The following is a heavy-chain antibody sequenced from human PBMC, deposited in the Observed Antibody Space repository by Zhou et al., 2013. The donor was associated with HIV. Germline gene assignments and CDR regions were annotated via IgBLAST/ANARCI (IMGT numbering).Heavy chain of an antibody. J-gene: IGHJ3*02. CDR2: IIPIFGTA. V-gene: IGHV1-69*05. CDR3: ARDQARDGYNFYHSLRRSDAFDI. Sequence: QVQLVQSGAEVKKPGSSVKVSCKASGGTFSSYAISWVRQAPGQGLEWMGGIIPIFGTANYAQKFQGRVTITTDESTSTAYMELSSLRSEDTAVYYCARDQARDGYNFYHSLRRSDAFDIWGQGTMVTVSS. CDR1: GGTFSSYA. D-gene: IGHD5-12*01.